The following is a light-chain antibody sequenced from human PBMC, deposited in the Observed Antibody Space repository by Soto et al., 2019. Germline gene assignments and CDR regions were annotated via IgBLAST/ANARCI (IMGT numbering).Light chain of an antibody. V-gene: IGLV2-14*01. CDR2: EVS. Sequence: QSVQSHPASVFGSPGHSITISCTGTSSDVGGYNYVSWYQQHPGKAPKLMIYEVSDRPSGVSNRFSGSKSGNTASLTISGIQAEDQAAYYYSSYTITRNYVFGTGTKSPS. CDR3: SSYTITRNYV. CDR1: SSDVGGYNY. J-gene: IGLJ1*01.